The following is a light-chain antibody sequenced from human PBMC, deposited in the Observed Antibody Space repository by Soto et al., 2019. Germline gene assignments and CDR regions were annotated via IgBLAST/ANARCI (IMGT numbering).Light chain of an antibody. V-gene: IGKV1-5*01. CDR2: DAS. CDR3: QQYNSYSW. J-gene: IGKJ1*01. CDR1: QSISSW. Sequence: DIQMTQSPSTLSASVGDRVTITCRASQSISSWLAWYQQKPGKAPKLLIYDASSLESGVPSRFSGSGSGTEFTITISSLQPDDFATYYCQQYNSYSWFGQGTKVEIK.